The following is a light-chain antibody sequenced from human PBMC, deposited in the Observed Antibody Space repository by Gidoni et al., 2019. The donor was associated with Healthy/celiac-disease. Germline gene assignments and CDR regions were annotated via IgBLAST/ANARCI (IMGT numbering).Light chain of an antibody. J-gene: IGKJ2*01. CDR2: AAS. CDR3: QQSYSTPRT. Sequence: DIQMTQSPSSLSASVGDRVTITCRASQSNSSYLNWYQQKPGKAPKLLIYAASSLQSGFPARFSGSGSGTDFTLTISSLQPEDFAAYYCQQSYSTPRTFGQGTKLEI. CDR1: QSNSSY. V-gene: IGKV1-39*01.